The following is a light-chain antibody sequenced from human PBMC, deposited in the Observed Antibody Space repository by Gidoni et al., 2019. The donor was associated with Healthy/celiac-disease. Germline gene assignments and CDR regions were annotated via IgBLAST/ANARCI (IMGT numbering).Light chain of an antibody. V-gene: IGLV3-19*01. Sequence: SSALTQAPAVSVALGQTVRITCPGDSLRSYYASWYQQKPGQAPVLVIYGKNNRPSGIPDRFSGSSSGNTASLTITGAQAEDEADYYCNSRDSSGNHVVFGGGTKLTVL. CDR1: SLRSYY. CDR3: NSRDSSGNHVV. CDR2: GKN. J-gene: IGLJ2*01.